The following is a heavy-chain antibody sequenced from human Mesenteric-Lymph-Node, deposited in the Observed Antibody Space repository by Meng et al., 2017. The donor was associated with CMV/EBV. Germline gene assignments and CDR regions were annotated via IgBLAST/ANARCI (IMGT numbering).Heavy chain of an antibody. CDR1: YY. J-gene: IGHJ5*02. CDR3: ARSYSQYCSGGNCYPAPYNWFDP. CDR2: MSYSGST. V-gene: IGHV4-39*01. D-gene: IGHD2-15*01. Sequence: YYWGWIRQPPGKGLEWIGSMSYSGSTYYNPSLKSRVTIFVEKSESQFSLKLSSVTAADTAVYYCARSYSQYCSGGNCYPAPYNWFDPWGQGTLVTVSS.